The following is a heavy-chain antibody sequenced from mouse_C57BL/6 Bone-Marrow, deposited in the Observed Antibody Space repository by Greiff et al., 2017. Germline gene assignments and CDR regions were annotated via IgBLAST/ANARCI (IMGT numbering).Heavy chain of an antibody. D-gene: IGHD2-10*02. CDR1: GFTFSSYG. CDR3: ARRVWYV. CDR2: ISSGGSYT. V-gene: IGHV5-6*02. J-gene: IGHJ1*03. Sequence: DVMLVESGGDLVKPGGSLKLSCAASGFTFSSYGMSWVRQTPDKRLEWVATISSGGSYTYYPDSVKGRFTISRDNAKNTLYLQMSSLKSEDTAMYYCARRVWYVWGTGTTVTVSS.